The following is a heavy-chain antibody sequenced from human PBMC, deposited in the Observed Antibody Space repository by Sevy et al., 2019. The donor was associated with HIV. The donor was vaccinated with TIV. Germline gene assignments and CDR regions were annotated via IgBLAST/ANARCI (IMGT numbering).Heavy chain of an antibody. Sequence: GGSLRLSCSASGFIFSNYGMHWVRQAPGKGLEYISAISTTGDRSFYADSVKGRFTISRDNSKNTLYLQMSSLRPDDTAVYYCMRRTHPFPNYYFDYWGQGTLVTVSS. D-gene: IGHD1-1*01. CDR1: GFIFSNYG. CDR2: ISTTGDRS. J-gene: IGHJ4*02. V-gene: IGHV3-64D*06. CDR3: MRRTHPFPNYYFDY.